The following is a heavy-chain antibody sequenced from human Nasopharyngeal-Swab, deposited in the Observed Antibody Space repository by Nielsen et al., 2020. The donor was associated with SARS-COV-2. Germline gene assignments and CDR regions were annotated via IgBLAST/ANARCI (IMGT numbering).Heavy chain of an antibody. CDR1: GYTFTGYA. CDR3: ARERQVVRVYYYYYMDV. D-gene: IGHD6-6*01. J-gene: IGHJ6*03. CDR2: INAGNGNT. V-gene: IGHV1-3*01. Sequence: ASVKVSCKASGYTFTGYAMHWVRQAPGQRLEWMGWINAGNGNTKYSQKFQGRVTITRDPSASTAYMELSSLRSEDTAVYYCARERQVVRVYYYYYMDVWGKGTTVTVSS.